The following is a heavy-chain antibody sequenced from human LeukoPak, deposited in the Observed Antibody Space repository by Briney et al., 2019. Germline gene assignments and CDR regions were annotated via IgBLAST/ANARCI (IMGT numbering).Heavy chain of an antibody. CDR1: GYTLTELS. Sequence: ASVKVSCKVSGYTLTELSMHWVRQAPGKGLEWMGGFDPEDGETIYAQKFQGRVTMTEDTSTDTAYMELSSLRSEDTAVYYCATDKRWLQFNANWFDPWGQGTLVTVSS. V-gene: IGHV1-24*01. CDR2: FDPEDGET. J-gene: IGHJ5*02. CDR3: ATDKRWLQFNANWFDP. D-gene: IGHD5-24*01.